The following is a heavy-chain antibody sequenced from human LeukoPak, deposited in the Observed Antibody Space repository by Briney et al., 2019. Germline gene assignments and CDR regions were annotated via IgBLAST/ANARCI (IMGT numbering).Heavy chain of an antibody. CDR1: GGSFSGYY. CDR3: ARLAVAGTDY. Sequence: SETLSLTCAVYGGSFSGYYWSWIRQPPGKGLERIGEINHSGSTNYNPSLKSRVTISVDTSKNQFSLKLSSVTAADTAVYYCARLAVAGTDYWGQGTLVTVSS. V-gene: IGHV4-34*01. J-gene: IGHJ4*02. D-gene: IGHD6-19*01. CDR2: INHSGST.